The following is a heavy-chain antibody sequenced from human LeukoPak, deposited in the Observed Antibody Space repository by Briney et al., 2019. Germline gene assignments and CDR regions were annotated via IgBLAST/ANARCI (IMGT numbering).Heavy chain of an antibody. CDR3: ARNDFWSGPFNYMDV. CDR1: GLTFSSYW. J-gene: IGHJ6*03. CDR2: IKEDGNEK. D-gene: IGHD3-3*01. Sequence: GGSLRLSCAASGLTFSSYWMSWVRQAPGKGLEWVANIKEDGNEKYYVDSVKGRFTISRDNAKNSLYLQMNSLRAEDTAVYYCARNDFWSGPFNYMDVWGKGTTVTVSS. V-gene: IGHV3-7*01.